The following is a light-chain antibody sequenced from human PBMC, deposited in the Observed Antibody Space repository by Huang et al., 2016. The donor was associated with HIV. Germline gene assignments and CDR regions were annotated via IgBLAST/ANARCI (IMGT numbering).Light chain of an antibody. CDR3: QQYNTPPYR. Sequence: DIQMAQSTSTLSASVGDRVIITCRASQSIGNWLAWVQQKPGRAPTLLIYDASNLQNGVPSRFSGSGSGTVFTLTIDNLQPEDYSTYYCQQYNTPPYRFGQGTKVDIK. J-gene: IGKJ2*03. CDR2: DAS. V-gene: IGKV1-5*01. CDR1: QSIGNW.